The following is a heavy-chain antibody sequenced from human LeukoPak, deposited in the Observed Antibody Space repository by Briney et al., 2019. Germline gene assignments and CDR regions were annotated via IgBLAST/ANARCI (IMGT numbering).Heavy chain of an antibody. D-gene: IGHD4-17*01. CDR2: ISGSGGST. Sequence: GGSLRLSCAASGFTFSSYAMSWVRQAPGKGLEWVSAISGSGGSTYYADSVKGQFTISRDNSKNTLFLQVNCLRAEDTAVYYCGKDPNGDYVGAFDMWGQGTMVTVS. CDR3: GKDPNGDYVGAFDM. J-gene: IGHJ3*02. CDR1: GFTFSSYA. V-gene: IGHV3-23*01.